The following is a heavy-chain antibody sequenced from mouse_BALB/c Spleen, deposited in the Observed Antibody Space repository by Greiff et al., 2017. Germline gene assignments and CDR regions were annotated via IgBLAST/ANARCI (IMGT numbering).Heavy chain of an antibody. CDR2: ISDGGSYT. V-gene: IGHV5-4*02. J-gene: IGHJ3*01. CDR1: GFTFSDYY. Sequence: EVMLVESGGGLVKPGGSLKLSCAASGFTFSDYYMYWVRQTPEKRLEWVATISDGGSYTYYPDSVKGRFTISRDNAKNNLYLQMSSLKSEDTAMYYCARDGITTGFAYWGQGTLVTVSA. D-gene: IGHD2-4*01. CDR3: ARDGITTGFAY.